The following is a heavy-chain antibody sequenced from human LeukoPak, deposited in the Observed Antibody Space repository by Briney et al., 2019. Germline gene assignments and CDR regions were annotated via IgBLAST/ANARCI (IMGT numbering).Heavy chain of an antibody. CDR2: IIPIFGTA. D-gene: IGHD6-19*01. V-gene: IGHV1-69*06. CDR3: ARTYSSGEITFDY. Sequence: SVKVSCKASGGTFSSYTISWVRQAPGQGLGWMGGIIPIFGTANYAQKFQGRVTITADKSTSTAYMELSSLRSEDTAVYYCARTYSSGEITFDYWGQGTLVTVSS. J-gene: IGHJ4*02. CDR1: GGTFSSYT.